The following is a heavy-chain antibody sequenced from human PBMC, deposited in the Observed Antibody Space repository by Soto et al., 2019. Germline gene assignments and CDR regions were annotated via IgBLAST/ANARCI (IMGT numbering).Heavy chain of an antibody. Sequence: GGSLRLSCAASGFTFSSYSMNWVRQAPGKGLEWVSSISSSSSYIYYADSVKGRFTISRDNAKNSLYLQMNSLRAEDTAVYYCAYVELRYFDWALWGQGTLVTVSS. V-gene: IGHV3-21*01. D-gene: IGHD3-9*01. CDR1: GFTFSSYS. CDR3: AYVELRYFDWAL. CDR2: ISSSSSYI. J-gene: IGHJ4*02.